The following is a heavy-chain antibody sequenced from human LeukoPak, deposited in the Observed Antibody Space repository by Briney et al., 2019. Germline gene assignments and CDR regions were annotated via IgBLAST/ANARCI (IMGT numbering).Heavy chain of an antibody. Sequence: GGSLRLSCAASGFTFSSYAMNWVRQAPGKGLEWVSGMSNSGGSTYYADSVKGRFTISRDNSKNTLYLQMNSLRAGDTAVYYCAKETSSSFDYWGQGTLVTVSS. CDR2: MSNSGGST. V-gene: IGHV3-23*01. CDR3: AKETSSSFDY. J-gene: IGHJ4*02. CDR1: GFTFSSYA. D-gene: IGHD6-6*01.